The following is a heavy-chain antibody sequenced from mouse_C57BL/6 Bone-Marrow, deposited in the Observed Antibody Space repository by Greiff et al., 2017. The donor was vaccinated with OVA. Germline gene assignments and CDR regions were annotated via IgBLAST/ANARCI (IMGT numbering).Heavy chain of an antibody. CDR3: VRQGYYGSSFAWFAY. CDR2: IRSKSNNYAT. CDR1: GFSFNTYA. V-gene: IGHV10-1*01. Sequence: EVKLMESGGGLVQPKGSLKLSCAASGFSFNTYAMNWVRQAPGKGLEWVARIRSKSNNYATYYADSVKDRFTISRDDSESMLYLQMNNLKTEDTAMYYCVRQGYYGSSFAWFAYWGQGTLVTVSA. J-gene: IGHJ3*01. D-gene: IGHD1-1*01.